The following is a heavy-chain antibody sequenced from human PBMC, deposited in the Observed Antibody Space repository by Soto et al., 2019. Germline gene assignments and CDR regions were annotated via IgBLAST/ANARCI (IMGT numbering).Heavy chain of an antibody. CDR2: IIPISETT. CDR1: GGTFSSYA. J-gene: IGHJ6*02. D-gene: IGHD2-2*01. V-gene: IGHV1-69*01. Sequence: QVQLVQSGAEVKKPGSSVKVSCKASGGTFSSYAISWVRQAPGQVLEWMGGIIPISETTNYAQKFQGRVTITADESKSTAYMELSSLRSEDTAVYYCARSQGSSTSLEIYYYYYYGMEVWGQGTTVTVSS. CDR3: ARSQGSSTSLEIYYYYYYGMEV.